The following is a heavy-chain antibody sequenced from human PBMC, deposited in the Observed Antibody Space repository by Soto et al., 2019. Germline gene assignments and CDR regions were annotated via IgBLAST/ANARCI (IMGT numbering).Heavy chain of an antibody. CDR1: GFTVSSNY. CDR2: IYSGGST. Sequence: EVQLVESGGGLIQPGGSLRLSCAASGFTVSSNYMSWVRQAPGKGLEWVSVIYSGGSTYYADSVKGRFTISRDNSKNTLYLQMNSLRAEDTAVYYCARTDDSGDYATGWYFDLWGRGTLVTVSS. CDR3: ARTDDSGDYATGWYFDL. J-gene: IGHJ2*01. D-gene: IGHD4-17*01. V-gene: IGHV3-53*01.